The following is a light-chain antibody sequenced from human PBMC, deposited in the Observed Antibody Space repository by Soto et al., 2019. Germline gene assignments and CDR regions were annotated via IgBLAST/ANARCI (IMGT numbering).Light chain of an antibody. CDR1: QGVSSY. CDR3: RQGET. J-gene: IGKJ4*01. V-gene: IGKV3D-11*01. CDR2: DAS. Sequence: EIVLTQSPATLSLSPGARDTLSCRASQGVSSYLASYQQKPGQTPRLLIYDASNRATGIPARFMGSGPGTDFTLTISSLEAEDSAVYYCRQGETFGGGTKVEIK.